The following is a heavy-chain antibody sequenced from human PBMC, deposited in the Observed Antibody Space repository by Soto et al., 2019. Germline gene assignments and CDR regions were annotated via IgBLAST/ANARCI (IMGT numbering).Heavy chain of an antibody. CDR1: GGSISRGAYY. CDR3: ASSGYYGSGSYNWFDP. Sequence: SETLSLTCTVSGGSISRGAYYWGWIRQPPGKGLEWIGYIYYSGSTNYNPSLKSRVTISVDTSKNQFSLKLSSVTAADTAVYYCASSGYYGSGSYNWFDPWGQGTLVTVSS. V-gene: IGHV4-61*08. CDR2: IYYSGST. D-gene: IGHD3-10*01. J-gene: IGHJ5*02.